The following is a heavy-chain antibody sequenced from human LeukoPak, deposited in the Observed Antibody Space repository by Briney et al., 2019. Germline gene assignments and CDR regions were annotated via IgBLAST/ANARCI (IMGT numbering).Heavy chain of an antibody. CDR2: INSSSTYI. V-gene: IGHV3-21*01. CDR3: ARSFVCGSGSYYSNYFDY. D-gene: IGHD3-10*01. CDR1: GFTFSSYS. Sequence: GGSLRRSCAASGFTFSSYSMNWVPQGPGKGLEWVSSINSSSTYIYYADSVKGRFTIPRDNTTNSLYLQMNSLRAEDTDVYNCARSFVCGSGSYYSNYFDYWGQGTLVSASS. J-gene: IGHJ4*02.